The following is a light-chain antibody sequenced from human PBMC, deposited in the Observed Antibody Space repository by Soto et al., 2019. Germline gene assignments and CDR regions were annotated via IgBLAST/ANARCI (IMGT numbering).Light chain of an antibody. V-gene: IGKV3-20*01. CDR1: PSVSSSY. CDR3: QQYGTSPRT. CDR2: AAS. Sequence: EIVLTQSPATLSLSPGERATLSCRASPSVSSSYLAWYQQKPGQAPRLLIYAASSRATGIPDRFSGSGSGTDFTLTISRLEPEDFAVYYCQQYGTSPRTFGQGTKVDIK. J-gene: IGKJ1*01.